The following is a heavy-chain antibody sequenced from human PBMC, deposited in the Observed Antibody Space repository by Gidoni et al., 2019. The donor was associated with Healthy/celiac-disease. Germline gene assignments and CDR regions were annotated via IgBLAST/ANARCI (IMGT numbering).Heavy chain of an antibody. CDR1: GFTFDGYA. CDR2: ISWNSGSI. CDR3: AKDVCSGGSCYAAGY. J-gene: IGHJ4*02. D-gene: IGHD2-15*01. V-gene: IGHV3-9*01. Sequence: EVQLVASGGGLVQPGRSLRLSCAASGFTFDGYAMHWVRQAPGKGLEWVSGISWNSGSIGYADSVKGRFTISRDNAKNSLYLQMNSLRAEDTALYYCAKDVCSGGSCYAAGYWGQGTLVTVSS.